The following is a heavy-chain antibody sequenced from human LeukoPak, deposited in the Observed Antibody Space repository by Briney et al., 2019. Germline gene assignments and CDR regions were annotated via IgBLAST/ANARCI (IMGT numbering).Heavy chain of an antibody. CDR3: ARLYSSGYYSNDAFDI. Sequence: SQTLSLTCAVYGGSFSGYYWSWIRHPPGKWREWIGEIIHSGSTNYNPSLRSRVTISVDTSKNQFSLKLSSVTAADTAVYYCARLYSSGYYSNDAFDIWGQGTMVTVSS. CDR2: IIHSGST. J-gene: IGHJ3*02. D-gene: IGHD3-22*01. CDR1: GGSFSGYY. V-gene: IGHV4-34*12.